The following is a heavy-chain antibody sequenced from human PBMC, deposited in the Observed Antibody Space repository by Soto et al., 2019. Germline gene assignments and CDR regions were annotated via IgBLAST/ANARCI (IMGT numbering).Heavy chain of an antibody. J-gene: IGHJ4*02. CDR1: GFTFSSYA. CDR3: ATSTESGDYYFDY. CDR2: ISGSGGST. D-gene: IGHD2-21*02. Sequence: GGSLRLSCAASGFTFSSYAMSWVRQAPGKGLEWVSAISGSGGSTYYADSVKGRFTISRDNSKNTLYLQMNSLRAEDTAVYYCATSTESGDYYFDYWGQGTLVTVSS. V-gene: IGHV3-23*01.